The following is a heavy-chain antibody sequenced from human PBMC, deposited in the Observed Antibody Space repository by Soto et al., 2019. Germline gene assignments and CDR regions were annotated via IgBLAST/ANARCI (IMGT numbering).Heavy chain of an antibody. Sequence: QVQLAQSGAEVKKPGASVKVSCKASGYTFTSHGISWVRQAPGQGLEWMGWISAYNGDTNYAQKLQGRVTVTTDTSTSTAYMELRSLRSEDTAVYYCARMVRGSNIDYYHYMDVWGKGTTVTVSS. CDR1: GYTFTSHG. V-gene: IGHV1-18*01. D-gene: IGHD3-10*01. CDR3: ARMVRGSNIDYYHYMDV. CDR2: ISAYNGDT. J-gene: IGHJ6*03.